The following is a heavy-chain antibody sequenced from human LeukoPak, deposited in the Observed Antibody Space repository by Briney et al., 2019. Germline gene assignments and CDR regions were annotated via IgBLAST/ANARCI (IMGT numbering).Heavy chain of an antibody. CDR3: ARGGDYGDLRYFDY. Sequence: SETLSLTCTASGGFISSYYWNWIRQPPGKGLEWIGYIYYRGSTNYNPSLKSRVTFSVDTSKNQFSLKLNSVTAADTAVYYCARGGDYGDLRYFDYWGQGTLVTVSS. CDR1: GGFISSYY. V-gene: IGHV4-59*01. D-gene: IGHD4-17*01. CDR2: IYYRGST. J-gene: IGHJ4*02.